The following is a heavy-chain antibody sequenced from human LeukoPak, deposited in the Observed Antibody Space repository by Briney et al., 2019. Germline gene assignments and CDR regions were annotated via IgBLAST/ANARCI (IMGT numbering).Heavy chain of an antibody. CDR1: GFTFSSYA. CDR3: AIIGCYRGVCAFDV. V-gene: IGHV3-30-3*01. CDR2: ISYDGSNK. D-gene: IGHD2-2*01. J-gene: IGHJ3*01. Sequence: GGSLRLSCAASGFTFSSYAMHWVRQAPCKGLEWVAVISYDGSNKYYADSVKGRFTISRDNSKNTLYLQMNSLRTEDTAVYYCAIIGCYRGVCAFDVWGQGTRVTVSS.